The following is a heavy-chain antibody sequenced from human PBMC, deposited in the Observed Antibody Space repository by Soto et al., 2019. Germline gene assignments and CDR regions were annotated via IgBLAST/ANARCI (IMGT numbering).Heavy chain of an antibody. Sequence: EVQLLESGGGLVQSGGSLRLSCAASGFVFSDYALSWVRQAPGKGLEWVSAISDSGSHTYYASSVKGRFSISRDNSNNTLYLQMGSLAADDTAVYYCESGYGDPRNWYFDLWGRGTLVTVSS. CDR1: GFVFSDYA. D-gene: IGHD5-18*01. CDR2: ISDSGSHT. J-gene: IGHJ2*01. V-gene: IGHV3-23*01. CDR3: ESGYGDPRNWYFDL.